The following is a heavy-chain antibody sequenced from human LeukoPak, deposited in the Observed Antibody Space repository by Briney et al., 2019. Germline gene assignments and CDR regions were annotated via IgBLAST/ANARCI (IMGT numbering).Heavy chain of an antibody. D-gene: IGHD2-2*01. V-gene: IGHV1-2*06. CDR1: GYTFTGYY. CDR2: INPNSGGT. J-gene: IGHJ5*02. Sequence: GASVKVSCKASGYTFTGYYIHWVRQAPGQGLEWMGRINPNSGGTNFAQKFQGRVTMTRDTSISTAYMELYRLTSDDTAVYYCARDPWGGDIVVVPAAIHDPWGQGTLVTVSS. CDR3: ARDPWGGDIVVVPAAIHDP.